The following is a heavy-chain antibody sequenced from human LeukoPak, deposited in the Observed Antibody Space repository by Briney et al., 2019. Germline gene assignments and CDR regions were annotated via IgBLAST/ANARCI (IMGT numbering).Heavy chain of an antibody. V-gene: IGHV3-7*01. Sequence: GGSPRLSCVVSGFTFSSYEMNWVRQGPGKGLEWVASIKQSGNEKNYVDSVKGRFTISRDNAKNTLYLQMNSLSAEDMAVYYCARDFDPVVRGYFFWGQGTLVTVSS. CDR2: IKQSGNEK. CDR1: GFTFSSYE. D-gene: IGHD3-10*01. J-gene: IGHJ4*02. CDR3: ARDFDPVVRGYFF.